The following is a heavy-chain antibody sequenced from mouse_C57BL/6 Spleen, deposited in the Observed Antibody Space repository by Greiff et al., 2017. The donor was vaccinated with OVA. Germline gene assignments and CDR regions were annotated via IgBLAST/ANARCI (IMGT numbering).Heavy chain of an antibody. V-gene: IGHV1-53*01. D-gene: IGHD2-1*01. CDR2: INPSNGGT. CDR1: GYTFTSYW. J-gene: IGHJ4*01. Sequence: QVQLQQPGTELVKPGASVKLSCKASGYTFTSYWMHWVKQRPGHGLEWIGNINPSNGGTNYNEKFKSKATLAVDKSSSTAYMQHSSLTTVDTAVNYGARAYGNYEVYYAWDDWGQGTSVTVSS. CDR3: ARAYGNYEVYYAWDD.